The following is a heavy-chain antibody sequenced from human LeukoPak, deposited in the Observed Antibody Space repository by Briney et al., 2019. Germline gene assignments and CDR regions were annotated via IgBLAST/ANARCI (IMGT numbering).Heavy chain of an antibody. CDR2: INPNSGGT. V-gene: IGHV1-2*02. J-gene: IGHJ4*02. D-gene: IGHD2-15*01. CDR3: ARPRYCSGGSCYSYYFDY. Sequence: ASVKVSCKASGYTFTGYYMHWVRQAPGQGLEWMGWINPNSGGTNYAQKFQGRVTMTRDTSISTAYMELSRLRSDDTAVYYCARPRYCSGGSCYSYYFDYWGQGNLVTVPS. CDR1: GYTFTGYY.